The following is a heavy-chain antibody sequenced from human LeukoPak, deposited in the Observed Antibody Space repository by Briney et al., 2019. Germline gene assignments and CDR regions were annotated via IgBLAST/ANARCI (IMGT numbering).Heavy chain of an antibody. CDR1: GGSISSYY. Sequence: SETLSLTCTVSGGSISSYYWSWIRQPPGKGLEWIGYIYTSGSTNYNPSLKSRVTISVDTSKNQFSLKLSSMTAADTAVYYCARLGLRRYDAFDIWGQGTMVTVSS. D-gene: IGHD4-17*01. J-gene: IGHJ3*02. CDR2: IYTSGST. CDR3: ARLGLRRYDAFDI. V-gene: IGHV4-4*09.